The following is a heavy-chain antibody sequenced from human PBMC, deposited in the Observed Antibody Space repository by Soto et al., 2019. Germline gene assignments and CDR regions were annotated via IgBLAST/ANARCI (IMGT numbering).Heavy chain of an antibody. CDR1: GYTFTSYG. V-gene: IGHV1-18*04. J-gene: IGHJ6*02. CDR3: ARDRCTTDECYPHHFDV. CDR2: ISVYTGNT. Sequence: QVQLVQSGGEVTKPGASVKVSCKSSGYTFTSYGVSWVRQAPGQGLEWLGWISVYTGNTKQAQKFQDRVTLTTEASTSTAYLELRNLRSDDTAVYYCARDRCTTDECYPHHFDVWGQGTTVTVSS. D-gene: IGHD2-8*01.